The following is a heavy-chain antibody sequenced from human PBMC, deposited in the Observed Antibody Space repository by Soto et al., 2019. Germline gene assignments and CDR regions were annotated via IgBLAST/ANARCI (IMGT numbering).Heavy chain of an antibody. Sequence: QVQLVESGGGVVQPGRSLRLSCAASGFTFSRYGMHWVLQAPGKGLEWVAIKSYDGSIEYHADSVKGRFTVSRDNSKNTLYLQMNSLRAEDTAIYYCAKESSSWPYYFDYWGQGPLVTVSS. V-gene: IGHV3-30*18. D-gene: IGHD6-13*01. CDR3: AKESSSWPYYFDY. CDR2: KSYDGSIE. J-gene: IGHJ4*02. CDR1: GFTFSRYG.